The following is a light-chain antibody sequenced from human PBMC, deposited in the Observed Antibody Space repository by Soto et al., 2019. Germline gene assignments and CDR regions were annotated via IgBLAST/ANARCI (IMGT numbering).Light chain of an antibody. V-gene: IGKV1-39*01. CDR1: QSISNY. CDR2: AAS. J-gene: IGKJ2*01. CDR3: QQSYSSPQMYT. Sequence: DIQMTQSPSSLSASVGDRVTITCRTSQSISNYLNWYQQKPGKAPKVLIYAASSLQSGVPSRFSGSGSGTDLTLTISSLQPEDFATYYCQQSYSSPQMYTFGQGTKLEIK.